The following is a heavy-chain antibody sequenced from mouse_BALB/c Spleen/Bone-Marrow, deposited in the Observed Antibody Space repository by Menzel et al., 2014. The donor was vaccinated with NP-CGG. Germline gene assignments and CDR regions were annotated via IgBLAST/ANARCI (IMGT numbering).Heavy chain of an antibody. CDR1: GFTFXNHG. CDR2: ISGGGSYT. V-gene: IGHV5-9-2*01. CDR3: ARHAYYDQTEVSFVY. Sequence: EVQLVESGGGLVKSGGSLKLSCAASGFTFXNHGMSWVRQTPGKRLEWVATISGGGSYTFYSDSVKGRFTISRDNAKNNLYLQLSSLRSEDTALYYCARHAYYDQTEVSFVYWGQGTLVTVSA. D-gene: IGHD2-4*01. J-gene: IGHJ3*01.